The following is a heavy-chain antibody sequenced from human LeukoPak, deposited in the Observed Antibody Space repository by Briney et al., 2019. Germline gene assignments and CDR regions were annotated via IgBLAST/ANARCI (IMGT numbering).Heavy chain of an antibody. CDR3: ARQGYGSSWYLAREQYYFDY. Sequence: GESLKISCKGSGYSFTSYWIGWVRQMPGKGLEWMGIIYPGDSDTRYSPSFQGRVTISADKSISTAYLQWSSLKASDTAMYYCARQGYGSSWYLAREQYYFDYWGQGTLVTVPS. D-gene: IGHD6-13*01. V-gene: IGHV5-51*01. CDR2: IYPGDSDT. J-gene: IGHJ4*02. CDR1: GYSFTSYW.